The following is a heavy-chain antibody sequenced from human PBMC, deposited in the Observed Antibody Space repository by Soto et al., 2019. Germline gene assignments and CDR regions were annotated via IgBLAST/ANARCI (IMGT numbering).Heavy chain of an antibody. CDR1: GYTFTSYD. Sequence: ASVKVSCKASGYTFTSYDINWVRQAPGQRLEWMGWINAGNGNTKYSQKFQGRVTITRDTSASTAYMELSSLRSEDTAVYYCARSIVVVTALDYWGQGTLVTVSS. V-gene: IGHV1-3*01. D-gene: IGHD2-21*02. CDR2: INAGNGNT. J-gene: IGHJ4*02. CDR3: ARSIVVVTALDY.